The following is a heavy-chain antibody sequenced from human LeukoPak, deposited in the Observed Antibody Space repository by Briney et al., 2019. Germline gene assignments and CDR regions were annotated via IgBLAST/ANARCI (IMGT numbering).Heavy chain of an antibody. V-gene: IGHV1-69*01. Sequence: ASVKVSCKASGGTFSSYAISWVRQAPGQGLEWMGGIIPIFGTANYAQKFQGRVTITADESTSTAYMELSSLRSEDTAVCYCARVVTMVGHFDYWGQGTLVTVSS. CDR2: IIPIFGTA. J-gene: IGHJ4*02. CDR3: ARVVTMVGHFDY. D-gene: IGHD3-10*02. CDR1: GGTFSSYA.